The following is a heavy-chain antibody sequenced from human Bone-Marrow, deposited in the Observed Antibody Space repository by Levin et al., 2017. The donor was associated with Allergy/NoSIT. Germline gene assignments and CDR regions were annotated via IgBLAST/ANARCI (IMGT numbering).Heavy chain of an antibody. CDR1: GVTVSNNY. CDR2: IYSSGRT. V-gene: IGHV3-53*01. D-gene: IGHD5-24*01. Sequence: GGSLRLSCAASGVTVSNNYMNWVRQAPEKGLEWVSLIYSSGRTNYADSVKGRFTISRVGSKNMVYLQMNNLRVEDTAVYYCTRGANRDGGWGPGTLVTVSS. J-gene: IGHJ4*02. CDR3: TRGANRDGG.